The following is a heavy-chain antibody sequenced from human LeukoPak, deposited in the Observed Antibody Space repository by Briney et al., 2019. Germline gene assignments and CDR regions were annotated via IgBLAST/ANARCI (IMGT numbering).Heavy chain of an antibody. Sequence: PGGSLRLSCTAPGFTFSKYSMNWVRQAPGKGLEWVSYIDSSGTMNYADSVKGRFTISRDNPNNSLYLQMNSLRAEDTAIYYCAREPGSHYFDYWGQGTLVTVSS. CDR2: IDSSGTM. CDR1: GFTFSKYS. CDR3: AREPGSHYFDY. V-gene: IGHV3-48*04. J-gene: IGHJ4*02.